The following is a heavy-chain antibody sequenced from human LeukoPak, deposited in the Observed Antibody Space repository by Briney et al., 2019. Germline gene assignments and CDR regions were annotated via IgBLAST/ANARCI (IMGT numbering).Heavy chain of an antibody. V-gene: IGHV1-46*01. Sequence: GASVKVSCKASGYMFSDYYMHWVRQAPGQGLEWMAIINPSGGSTSYAQKFQGRVTMTRDTSTSTVYMELSSLRTEDAAVYYCAREGSGSYSGAFDIWGQGTMVTVSS. J-gene: IGHJ3*02. D-gene: IGHD1-26*01. CDR2: INPSGGST. CDR1: GYMFSDYY. CDR3: AREGSGSYSGAFDI.